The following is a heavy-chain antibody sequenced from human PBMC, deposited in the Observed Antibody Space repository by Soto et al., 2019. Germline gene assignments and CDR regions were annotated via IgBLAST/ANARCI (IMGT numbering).Heavy chain of an antibody. CDR1: GGTFSSFP. CDR3: ILDCTSMSTYGYLGVDV. V-gene: IGHV1-69*01. CDR2: IIPFFGTA. Sequence: QVQLVQSGAEVKTPGSSVKVSCKASGGTFSSFPMGWVRQAPGQGLEWLGGIIPFFGTATYARKFHGRVTITADDSTSTVHMEFRCLKSEDTAVYYCILDCTSMSTYGYLGVDVCGQGTTVTVAS. D-gene: IGHD2-2*01. J-gene: IGHJ6*02.